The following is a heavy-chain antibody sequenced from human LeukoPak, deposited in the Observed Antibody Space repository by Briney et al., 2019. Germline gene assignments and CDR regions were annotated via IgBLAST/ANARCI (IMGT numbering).Heavy chain of an antibody. D-gene: IGHD2-15*01. CDR1: GGSVSSGSYD. J-gene: IGHJ3*02. CDR3: ARDSLDTCSGGSCYDI. CDR2: IYYSGST. V-gene: IGHV4-61*01. Sequence: PSETLSLTCTGSGGSVSSGSYDWSWIRQPPGKGLEWIGYIYYSGSTNYNPSLKSRVTISVDTSKNQFSLKLSSVTAADTAVYYCARDSLDTCSGGSCYDIWGQGTMVTVSS.